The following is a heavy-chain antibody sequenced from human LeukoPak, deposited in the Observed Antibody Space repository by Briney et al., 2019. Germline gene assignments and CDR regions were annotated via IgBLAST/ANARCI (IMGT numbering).Heavy chain of an antibody. Sequence: SETLSLTCTVSGGSISSYYWSWIRQPPGKGLEWIGYIYYSGSTNYNPSLKSRVTISVDTSKNQFSLKLSSVTAADTAVYYCARDGGSSWSLDAFDIWGQGTMVTVSS. CDR2: IYYSGST. CDR3: ARDGGSSWSLDAFDI. V-gene: IGHV4-59*01. CDR1: GGSISSYY. D-gene: IGHD6-13*01. J-gene: IGHJ3*02.